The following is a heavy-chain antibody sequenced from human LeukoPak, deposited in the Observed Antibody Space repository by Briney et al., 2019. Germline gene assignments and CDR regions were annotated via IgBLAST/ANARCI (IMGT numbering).Heavy chain of an antibody. CDR3: ARDREAFDI. J-gene: IGHJ3*02. V-gene: IGHV3-30*04. CDR2: ISYDGSNK. Sequence: GGSLRLSCAASGFTFSSYAMHWVRQAPGKGLEWEAVISYDGSNKYYADSVKGRFTISRDNSENTLYLQMNSLRAEDTAVYYCARDREAFDIWGQGTMVTVSS. CDR1: GFTFSSYA.